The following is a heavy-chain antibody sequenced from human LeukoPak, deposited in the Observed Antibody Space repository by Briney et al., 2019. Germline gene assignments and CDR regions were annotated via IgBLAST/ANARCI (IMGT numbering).Heavy chain of an antibody. D-gene: IGHD2-2*02. CDR1: GGTFSSYA. Sequence: SVKVSYKASGGTFSSYAISWVRQAPGQGLEWMGGIIPIFGTANYAQKFQGRVTITADESTSTAYMELSSLRSEDTAVYYCALSIVVVPAAIVDLTWYFDLWGRGTLVTVSS. J-gene: IGHJ2*01. CDR2: IIPIFGTA. CDR3: ALSIVVVPAAIVDLTWYFDL. V-gene: IGHV1-69*01.